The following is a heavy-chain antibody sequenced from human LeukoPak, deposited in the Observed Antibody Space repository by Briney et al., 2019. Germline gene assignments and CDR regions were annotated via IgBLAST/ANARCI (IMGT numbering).Heavy chain of an antibody. J-gene: IGHJ4*02. V-gene: IGHV1-69*06. CDR3: ARGGPPYTAAAGNFDY. CDR2: IIPIFGTA. Sequence: RASVKVSCKASGGTFSSYAISWVRQAPGQGLEWMGGIIPIFGTANYAQKFQGRVTITADKSTSTAYMELSSLRSEDTAVYYCARGGPPYTAAAGNFDYCGQGTLGTVSS. CDR1: GGTFSSYA. D-gene: IGHD6-13*01.